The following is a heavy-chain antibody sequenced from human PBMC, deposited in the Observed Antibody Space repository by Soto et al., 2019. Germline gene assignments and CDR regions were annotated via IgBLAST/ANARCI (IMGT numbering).Heavy chain of an antibody. Sequence: LSLPCTVSGGPIYRSGHYWGWLRQPPGRGLEWIGNIDYNGVTFTNPSLKNRVTISRDTSKNQFTLKLTSVTAAYTALYYCAKVLLCATGHTDSDSWGPGTLVTVSS. CDR1: GGPIYRSGHY. V-gene: IGHV4-39*01. D-gene: IGHD2-15*01. CDR3: AKVLLCATGHTDSDS. CDR2: IDYNGVT. J-gene: IGHJ4*02.